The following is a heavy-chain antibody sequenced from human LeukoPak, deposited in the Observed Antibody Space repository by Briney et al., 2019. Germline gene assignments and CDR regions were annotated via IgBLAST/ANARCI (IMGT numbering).Heavy chain of an antibody. D-gene: IGHD6-19*01. J-gene: IGHJ4*02. V-gene: IGHV4-34*01. CDR2: INHSGST. CDR1: GGSFSGYY. Sequence: SETLSLTCAVYGGSFSGYYWSWIRQPPGKGLEWIGEINHSGSTNYNPSLKSRVTISVDTSKNQFSLKLSSVTAADTAVYYCARGRPISVLYYGSGWYGGLDYWGQGTLVTVSS. CDR3: ARGRPISVLYYGSGWYGGLDY.